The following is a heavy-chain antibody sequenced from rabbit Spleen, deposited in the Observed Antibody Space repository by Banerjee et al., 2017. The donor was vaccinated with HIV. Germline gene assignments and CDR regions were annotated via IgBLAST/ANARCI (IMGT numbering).Heavy chain of an antibody. D-gene: IGHD2-1*01. CDR2: IYTGSSGGT. J-gene: IGHJ4*01. V-gene: IGHV1S45*01. Sequence: EESGGGLVQPEGSLTLTCTASGFSFSSTYWICWVRQAPGKGLEWIACIYTGSSGGTYYANWAKGRFTISKASSTTVTLQMTSLTAADTATYFCVRDQAGDGDYGPYYLKLWGQGTLVTVS. CDR3: VRDQAGDGDYGPYYLKL. CDR1: GFSFSSTYW.